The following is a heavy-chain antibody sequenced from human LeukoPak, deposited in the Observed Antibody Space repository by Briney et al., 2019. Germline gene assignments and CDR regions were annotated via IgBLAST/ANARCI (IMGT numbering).Heavy chain of an antibody. CDR2: IYYSGST. CDR1: GGSISSGSYY. Sequence: PSETLSLTCTVSGGSISSGSYYWSWIRQPAGKGLEWIGRIYYSGSTYYNPSLKSRVTISVDTSKNQFSLKLSSVTAADTAVYYCARDRSLICGGDCPPDAFDIWGQGTMVTVSS. V-gene: IGHV4-61*02. J-gene: IGHJ3*02. D-gene: IGHD2-21*02. CDR3: ARDRSLICGGDCPPDAFDI.